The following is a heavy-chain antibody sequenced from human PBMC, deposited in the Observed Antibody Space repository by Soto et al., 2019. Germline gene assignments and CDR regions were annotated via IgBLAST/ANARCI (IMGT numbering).Heavy chain of an antibody. Sequence: QVQLVESGGGVVQPGRSLRLSCTASGFNFSDYGMHWVRQAPGKGLEWVALISYAGSSKQYADSVRGRFTISRDNSENTVYLQMNSLRAEDTAIYYCARGYTSGYPSNWFDPWGQGTLVTVSS. J-gene: IGHJ5*02. D-gene: IGHD3-3*01. CDR1: GFNFSDYG. CDR2: ISYAGSSK. V-gene: IGHV3-30*19. CDR3: ARGYTSGYPSNWFDP.